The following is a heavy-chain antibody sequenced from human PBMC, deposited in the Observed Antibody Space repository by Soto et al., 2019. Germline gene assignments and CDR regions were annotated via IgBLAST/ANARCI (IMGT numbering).Heavy chain of an antibody. V-gene: IGHV3-7*05. Sequence: GGSLRLSCAASGFTFSSYWMSWVRQAPGKGLEWVANIKQDGSEKYYVDSVKGRFTISRDNAKNSLYLQMNSLRAEDTAVYYCAIPGKYKWNDLWPFDIWGQGTMVTVSS. D-gene: IGHD1-20*01. CDR3: AIPGKYKWNDLWPFDI. CDR2: IKQDGSEK. CDR1: GFTFSSYW. J-gene: IGHJ3*02.